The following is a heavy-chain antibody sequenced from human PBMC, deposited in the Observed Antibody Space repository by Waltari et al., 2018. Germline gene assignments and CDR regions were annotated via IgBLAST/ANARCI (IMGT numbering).Heavy chain of an antibody. Sequence: QLQLQESGPGLVKPSETLSLTCTVSGGSISSSSYYWGWIRQPPGKGLEWIGSIYYSGSTYYNPSLKSRVTISVNTSKNQFSRKLSSVTAADTAVYYCAREPIAAAGNYLDYWGQGTLVTVSS. CDR1: GGSISSSSYY. CDR2: IYYSGST. V-gene: IGHV4-39*07. D-gene: IGHD6-13*01. J-gene: IGHJ4*02. CDR3: AREPIAAAGNYLDY.